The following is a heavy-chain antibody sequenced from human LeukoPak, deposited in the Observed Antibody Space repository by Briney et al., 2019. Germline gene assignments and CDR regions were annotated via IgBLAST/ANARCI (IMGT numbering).Heavy chain of an antibody. CDR3: ARAYGSGSYYKNWFDP. J-gene: IGHJ5*02. Sequence: ASVKVSCKASGYTFTGYYMHWVRQAPGQGLEWMGAINPSGGSPSYAQKFQGRVTMTRDTSTTTVYMELTSLRSEDTAVYYCARAYGSGSYYKNWFDPWGQGTLVTVSS. V-gene: IGHV1-46*01. CDR2: INPSGGSP. D-gene: IGHD3-10*01. CDR1: GYTFTGYY.